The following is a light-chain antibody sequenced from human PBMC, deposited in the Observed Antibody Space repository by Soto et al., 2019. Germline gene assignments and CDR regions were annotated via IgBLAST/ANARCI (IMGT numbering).Light chain of an antibody. J-gene: IGLJ3*02. CDR3: QSYDSSLSIWV. Sequence: QSVLTQPPSVSGAPGQRVTISCTGSSSNIGAGYDVHWYQQLPGTAPKLLIYGXXNRPXXVPDRFSGSKSGTSASLAITGLQXXXXAXXYCQSYDSSLSIWVFGGGTKLTVL. CDR1: SSNIGAGYD. CDR2: GXX. V-gene: IGLV1-40*01.